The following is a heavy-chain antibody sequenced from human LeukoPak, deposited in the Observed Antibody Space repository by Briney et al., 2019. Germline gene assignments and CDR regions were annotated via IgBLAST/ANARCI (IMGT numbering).Heavy chain of an antibody. CDR1: GYTFTSYG. CDR2: ISAYNGNT. J-gene: IGHJ2*01. Sequence: ASVKVSCKASGYTFTSYGISWVRQAPGQGLEWMGWISAYNGNTNYAQKLQGRVTMTTDTSTSTAYMELRSLRSDDTAVYYCAREIVSVTTDWYFDLWGRGTLVTVSS. CDR3: AREIVSVTTDWYFDL. D-gene: IGHD4-11*01. V-gene: IGHV1-18*01.